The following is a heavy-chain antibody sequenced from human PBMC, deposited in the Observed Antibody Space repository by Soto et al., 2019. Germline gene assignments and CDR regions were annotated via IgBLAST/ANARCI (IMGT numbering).Heavy chain of an antibody. Sequence: GGSLRLSCAASGFTFSSYAMSWVRQAPGKGLEWVSAISGSGGSTYYADSVKGRFTISRDNSKNTLYLQMNSLRAEDTAVYYCAKAGARLRYFYYFDYWGQGTLVTVSS. J-gene: IGHJ4*02. V-gene: IGHV3-23*01. CDR3: AKAGARLRYFYYFDY. D-gene: IGHD3-9*01. CDR1: GFTFSSYA. CDR2: ISGSGGST.